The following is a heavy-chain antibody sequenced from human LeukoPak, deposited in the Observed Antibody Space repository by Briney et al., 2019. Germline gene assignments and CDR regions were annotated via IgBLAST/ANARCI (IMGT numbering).Heavy chain of an antibody. V-gene: IGHV3-74*01. Sequence: GGSLRLSCAASGFTFSSYWMHWVRQAPGKGLVWVSRINSDGSSTSYADSVKGRFTISRDNAKNTLYLQMNSLRAEDTAVYYCASGYSYGYPLYYWGQGTLVTVSS. D-gene: IGHD5-18*01. CDR1: GFTFSSYW. J-gene: IGHJ4*02. CDR3: ASGYSYGYPLYY. CDR2: INSDGSST.